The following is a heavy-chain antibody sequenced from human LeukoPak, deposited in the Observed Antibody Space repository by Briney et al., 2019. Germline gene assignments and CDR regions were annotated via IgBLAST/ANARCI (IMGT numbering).Heavy chain of an antibody. V-gene: IGHV4-4*07. CDR3: ARGAEAYTAMVPIHFDY. CDR1: GGSFTSYY. D-gene: IGHD5-18*01. Sequence: SETLSLTCTVSGGSFTSYYWSWIRQPAGKGLEWIGRMSTSGNTNYNPSLKSRVTMSVDTSKNQFSLKLSSVTAADTAVYYCARGAEAYTAMVPIHFDYWGQGTLVTVSS. CDR2: MSTSGNT. J-gene: IGHJ4*02.